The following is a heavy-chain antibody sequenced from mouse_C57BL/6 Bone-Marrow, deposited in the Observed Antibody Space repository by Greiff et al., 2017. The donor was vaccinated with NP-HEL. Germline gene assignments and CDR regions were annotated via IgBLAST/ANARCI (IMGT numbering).Heavy chain of an antibody. D-gene: IGHD2-4*01. Sequence: VQLQQSGAELVRPGASVTLSCKASGYTFTDYEMHWVKQTPVHGLEWIGAIDPETGGTAYNQKFKGKAILTADKSSSTAYMELRSLTSEDSAVYYCTNEYDDAMDYWGQGTSVTVSS. CDR1: GYTFTDYE. V-gene: IGHV1-15*01. CDR3: TNEYDDAMDY. CDR2: IDPETGGT. J-gene: IGHJ4*01.